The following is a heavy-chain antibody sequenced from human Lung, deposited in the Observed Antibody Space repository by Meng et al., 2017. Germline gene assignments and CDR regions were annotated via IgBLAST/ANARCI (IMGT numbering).Heavy chain of an antibody. Sequence: QVTLAESGSGLDKPLRSPSLSRVAPVGLIGSSSWWTWGRQPPGKGLEWIGEIYHSGSTNYNPSLKCRVTISVDKSKNQFSLKLSSVTAADTAVYYCARRGLWLDPQNFDYWGQGTLVTVSS. CDR2: IYHSGST. J-gene: IGHJ4*02. V-gene: IGHV4-4*02. CDR1: VGLIGSSSW. CDR3: ARRGLWLDPQNFDY. D-gene: IGHD6-19*01.